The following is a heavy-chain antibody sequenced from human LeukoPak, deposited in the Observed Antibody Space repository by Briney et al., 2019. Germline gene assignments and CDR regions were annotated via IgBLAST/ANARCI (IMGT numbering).Heavy chain of an antibody. D-gene: IGHD2-15*01. V-gene: IGHV1-8*01. J-gene: IGHJ3*02. CDR2: MNPNSGNT. CDR1: GYTFTSYD. CDR3: ARALGHCSGGSCPTAFDI. Sequence: ASVKVSCKASGYTFTSYDINWVRQATGQGLEWMGWMNPNSGNTGYAQKFQGRVTITADKSTSTAYMELSSLRSEDTAVYYCARALGHCSGGSCPTAFDIWGQGTMVTVSS.